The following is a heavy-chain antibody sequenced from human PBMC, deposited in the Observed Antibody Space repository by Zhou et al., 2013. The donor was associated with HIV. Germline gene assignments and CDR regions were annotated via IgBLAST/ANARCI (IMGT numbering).Heavy chain of an antibody. D-gene: IGHD6-13*01. Sequence: QVQLVQSGAEVKKPGSSVKVSCKASGGTFSSYAISWVRQAPGQGLEWMGGFIPIAGTVKYAQKFQGRVTITTDEFTSTAYMELSSLRSEDTAKYFCARALGISAAGPPFDYWGQGTLVTVSS. CDR3: ARALGISAAGPPFDY. V-gene: IGHV1-69*05. J-gene: IGHJ4*02. CDR1: GGTFSSYA. CDR2: FIPIAGTV.